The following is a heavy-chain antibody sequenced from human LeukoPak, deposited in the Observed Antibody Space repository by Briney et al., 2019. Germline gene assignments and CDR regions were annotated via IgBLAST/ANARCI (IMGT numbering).Heavy chain of an antibody. J-gene: IGHJ4*02. CDR1: GGSISTYY. CDR3: ARGLWFGELSHFDY. D-gene: IGHD3-10*01. V-gene: IGHV4-4*08. CDR2: IYTSGST. Sequence: SETLSLTCTVSGGSISTYYWSWIRQPPGKGLEWIGRIYTSGSTNYNPSLKSRVTISVDTSKNQFSLKLSSVTAADTAVYYCARGLWFGELSHFDYWGQGTLVTVSS.